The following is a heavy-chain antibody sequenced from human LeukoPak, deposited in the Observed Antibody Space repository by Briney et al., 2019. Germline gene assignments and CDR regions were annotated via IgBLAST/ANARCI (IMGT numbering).Heavy chain of an antibody. D-gene: IGHD1-26*01. CDR2: ISSSGSTI. J-gene: IGHJ6*02. CDR3: ARREGAGGMDV. Sequence: PGRSLRLSCTTSGFTFGEFAMSWFRQAPGKGLEWVSYISSSGSTIYYADSVKGRFTISRDNAKNSLYLQMNSLRAEDTAVYYCARREGAGGMDVWGQGTTVTVSS. CDR1: GFTFGEFA. V-gene: IGHV3-48*03.